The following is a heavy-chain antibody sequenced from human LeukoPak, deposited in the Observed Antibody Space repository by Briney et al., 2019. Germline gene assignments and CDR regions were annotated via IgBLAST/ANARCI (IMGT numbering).Heavy chain of an antibody. CDR1: GGSISSYY. CDR2: IYTSGST. CDR3: ARARSLYCSGGSCSRRYFDY. Sequence: SSETLSLTCTVSGGSISSYYWSWIRQPAGKGLEWIGRIYTSGSTNYNPSLKSRVTISVDTSKNQFSLKLSSVTAADTAVYYCARARSLYCSGGSCSRRYFDYWGQGTLVTVSS. J-gene: IGHJ4*02. V-gene: IGHV4-4*07. D-gene: IGHD2-15*01.